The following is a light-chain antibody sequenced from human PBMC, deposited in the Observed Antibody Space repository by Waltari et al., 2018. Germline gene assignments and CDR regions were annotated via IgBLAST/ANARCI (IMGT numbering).Light chain of an antibody. CDR2: GAS. CDR3: QQGYGNPIT. J-gene: IGKJ4*01. V-gene: IGKV1-39*01. CDR1: QSLSNY. Sequence: DIQMTQSPSSLSASIGDRVTITCRASQSLSNYVNWYQQLPGKAPKRLVYGASNVPSGVPSRCSGSGSGTEVTLTISSLQPEDFATYSCQQGYGNPITFGGGTKVDI.